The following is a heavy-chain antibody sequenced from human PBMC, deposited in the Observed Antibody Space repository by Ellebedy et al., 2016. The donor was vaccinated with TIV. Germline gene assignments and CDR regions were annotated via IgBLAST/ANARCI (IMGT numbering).Heavy chain of an antibody. J-gene: IGHJ5*02. CDR2: FSQSGST. CDR1: DYSISSGYY. CDR3: ARHSTVTTIGT. V-gene: IGHV4-38-2*02. D-gene: IGHD4-17*01. Sequence: MPSETLSLTCTVSDYSISSGYYWGWIRQPPGKGLEWIGSFSQSGSTYYNPSLTSRVTISVDTSKNQFSLKLSSVTAADTAIFYCARHSTVTTIGTWGQGALVTVSS.